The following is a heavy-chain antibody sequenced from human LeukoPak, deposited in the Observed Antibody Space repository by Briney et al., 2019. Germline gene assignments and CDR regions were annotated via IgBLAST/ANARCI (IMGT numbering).Heavy chain of an antibody. V-gene: IGHV1-2*02. CDR1: GYTFTGYY. J-gene: IGHJ4*02. CDR2: INPNSGGT. Sequence: ASVKVSCKASGYTFTGYYMHWVRQAPGQGLEWMGWINPNSGGTNFAQKFQGRVTMTRDTSISTAYMELSRLRSDDTAVYYCARGGLRHISGYPFDYWGQGTLVTVSS. D-gene: IGHD3-22*01. CDR3: ARGGLRHISGYPFDY.